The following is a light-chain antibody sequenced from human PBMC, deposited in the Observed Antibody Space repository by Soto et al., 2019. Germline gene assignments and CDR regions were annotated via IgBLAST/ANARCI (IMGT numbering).Light chain of an antibody. CDR2: DVS. Sequence: QSALTQPASVSGSPGQSITISCTGTSSDVGGYNYDSWYQQHPGKAPKLMIYDVSNRPSGVSNRFSGSKSGNTASLTISGLQAEDEADYYCSSYTRSSFYVFGTGTKLTVL. CDR1: SSDVGGYNY. J-gene: IGLJ1*01. CDR3: SSYTRSSFYV. V-gene: IGLV2-14*01.